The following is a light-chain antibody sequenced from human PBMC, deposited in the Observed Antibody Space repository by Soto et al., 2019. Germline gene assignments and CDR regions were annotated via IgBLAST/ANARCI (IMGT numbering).Light chain of an antibody. Sequence: EIVLTQSPGTLSLSQGERATLSCRASQSVSNNYLAWYQQKPGQAPRLLIYDASNRATGIPARFSGSGSGTDFTLTISSLEPEDFAVYYCQQRSNWPRTFGQGTKVDIK. V-gene: IGKV3-11*01. CDR2: DAS. J-gene: IGKJ1*01. CDR1: QSVSNNY. CDR3: QQRSNWPRT.